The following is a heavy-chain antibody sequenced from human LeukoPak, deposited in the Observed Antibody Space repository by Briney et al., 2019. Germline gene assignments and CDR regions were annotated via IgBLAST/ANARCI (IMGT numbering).Heavy chain of an antibody. CDR3: ARSPQYFDSLLDGDSRYYFDY. Sequence: SETLSLTCSVSGGSISSYYWSWIRQPPGKGLEWIGYVYYNKRTNSNPSLKSRVTLSVDTSKNEFSLKLTSMTAADTAVYFCARSPQYFDSLLDGDSRYYFDYWGQGTLVTVSS. D-gene: IGHD3-9*01. J-gene: IGHJ4*02. CDR2: VYYNKRT. CDR1: GGSISSYY. V-gene: IGHV4-59*01.